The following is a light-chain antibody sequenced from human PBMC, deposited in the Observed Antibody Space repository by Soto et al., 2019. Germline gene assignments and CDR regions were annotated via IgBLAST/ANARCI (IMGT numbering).Light chain of an antibody. J-gene: IGKJ4*01. CDR1: QSIDSF. Sequence: DIQMTQSPSSLSASVGDRVTITCRASQSIDSFLNWYQQKPGKAPKLLIYAASSVQSGVPSRFSGSGSGTEFTRTVSSLQREDFATYYCQQSYSIPLTFGGGTKVEIK. V-gene: IGKV1-39*01. CDR2: AAS. CDR3: QQSYSIPLT.